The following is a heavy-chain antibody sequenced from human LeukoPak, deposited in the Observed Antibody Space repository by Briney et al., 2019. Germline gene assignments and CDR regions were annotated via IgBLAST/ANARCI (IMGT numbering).Heavy chain of an antibody. V-gene: IGHV3-23*01. CDR1: GFTFSSYE. J-gene: IGHJ6*03. CDR3: AKEGQGSYSYYYYMDV. D-gene: IGHD1-26*01. Sequence: GGSLRLSCAASGFTFSSYEMNWVRQAPGKGLEWVSAISGSGGSTYYADSVKGRFTISRDNSKNTLYLQMNSLRAEDTAVYYCAKEGQGSYSYYYYMDVWGKGTTVTVSS. CDR2: ISGSGGST.